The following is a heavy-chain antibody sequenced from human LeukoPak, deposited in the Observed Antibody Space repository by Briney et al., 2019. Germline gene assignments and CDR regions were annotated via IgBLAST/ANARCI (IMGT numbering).Heavy chain of an antibody. CDR1: GFTFSSYS. CDR3: ARGSLYYYDSSSKYFHH. CDR2: ISGSSGTI. D-gene: IGHD3-22*01. V-gene: IGHV3-48*01. Sequence: GGSLRLSCAASGFTFSSYSMNWVRQAPGKGLEWVSYISGSSGTIYYADSVKGRFTISRDNAKNSLYLQMNSLRAEDTAVYYCARGSLYYYDSSSKYFHHWGQGALVTVSS. J-gene: IGHJ1*01.